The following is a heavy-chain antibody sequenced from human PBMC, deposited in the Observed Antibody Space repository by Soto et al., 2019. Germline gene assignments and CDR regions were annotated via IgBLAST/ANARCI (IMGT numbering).Heavy chain of an antibody. Sequence: QVQLQESGPGLVKPSETLSLTCTVSGGSISSYYWSWIRQPAGKGLEWIGRIYTSGSTNYNPSLKSRVTMSVDTSKNQFSLKLSSVTAADTAVYYCAGDSYDFWSGYNWFDPWGQGTLVTVSS. D-gene: IGHD3-3*01. CDR1: GGSISSYY. V-gene: IGHV4-4*07. CDR3: AGDSYDFWSGYNWFDP. J-gene: IGHJ5*02. CDR2: IYTSGST.